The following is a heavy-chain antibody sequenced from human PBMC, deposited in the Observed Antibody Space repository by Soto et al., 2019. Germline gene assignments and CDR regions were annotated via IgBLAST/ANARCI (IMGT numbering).Heavy chain of an antibody. Sequence: SETLSLTCTVSGGSISGYYWNWIRQPPGKGLEWIGYFYNSGSTNCNPSLKSRVSISVDTSKNQLSLRLNSVTAADTAVYFCARDLSAGSSYNYYYYYMDVWGKGTTVTVSS. V-gene: IGHV4-59*01. CDR3: ARDLSAGSSYNYYYYYMDV. CDR2: FYNSGST. J-gene: IGHJ6*03. D-gene: IGHD3-10*01. CDR1: GGSISGYY.